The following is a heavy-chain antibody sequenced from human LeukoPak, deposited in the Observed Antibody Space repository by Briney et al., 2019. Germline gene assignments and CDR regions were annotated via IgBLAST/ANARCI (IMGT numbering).Heavy chain of an antibody. CDR1: GGSISSYY. J-gene: IGHJ4*02. CDR3: AKAKDFWSGPLDY. V-gene: IGHV4-59*01. Sequence: SETLSLTCTVSGGSISSYYWSWIRQPPGKGLEWIGYIYYSGSTSYNPSLKSRVTISVDTSKNQFSLKLSSVTAADTAVYYCAKAKDFWSGPLDYWGQGTLVTVSS. D-gene: IGHD3-3*01. CDR2: IYYSGST.